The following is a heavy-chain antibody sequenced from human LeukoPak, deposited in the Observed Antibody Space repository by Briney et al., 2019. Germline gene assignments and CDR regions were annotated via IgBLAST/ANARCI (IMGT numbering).Heavy chain of an antibody. CDR2: IRYDGSNK. J-gene: IGHJ4*02. D-gene: IGHD4-11*01. Sequence: PGGSLRLSCAASGFTFSSYGMHWIRQAPGKGLELVAFIRYDGSNKYYADSVKGRFTISRDNSKNTLYLQMNSLRGEDTAVYYCAKGRYSNVRLDYWGQGTLVTVSS. CDR3: AKGRYSNVRLDY. V-gene: IGHV3-30*02. CDR1: GFTFSSYG.